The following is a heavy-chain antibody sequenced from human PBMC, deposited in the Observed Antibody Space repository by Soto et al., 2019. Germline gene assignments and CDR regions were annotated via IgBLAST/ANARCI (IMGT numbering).Heavy chain of an antibody. J-gene: IGHJ4*02. D-gene: IGHD6-13*01. CDR3: AKSSSWPLPGTYYFDY. CDR2: ISGSGGST. CDR1: GFTFSSCA. Sequence: GGSLRLSCAASGFTFSSCAMRWVRQPPGKGLEWVSAISGSGGSTYYADSVKGRFTISRDNSKNTLYLQMNSLRAEDTAVYYCAKSSSWPLPGTYYFDYWGQGTLVTVSS. V-gene: IGHV3-23*01.